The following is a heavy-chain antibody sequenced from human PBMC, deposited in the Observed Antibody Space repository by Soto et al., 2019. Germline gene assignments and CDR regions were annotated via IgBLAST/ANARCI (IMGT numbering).Heavy chain of an antibody. CDR3: ARAYSSSWYPFNY. CDR1: GGSISSSSYY. CDR2: IYYSGST. V-gene: IGHV4-39*01. Sequence: SETLSLTCTVSGGSISSSSYYWGWIRQPPGKGLEWIGSIYYSGSTYYNPSLKSRVTISVDTSKNQFSLKLSSVTAADTAVYYCARAYSSSWYPFNYRGQGTLVTVSS. D-gene: IGHD6-13*01. J-gene: IGHJ4*02.